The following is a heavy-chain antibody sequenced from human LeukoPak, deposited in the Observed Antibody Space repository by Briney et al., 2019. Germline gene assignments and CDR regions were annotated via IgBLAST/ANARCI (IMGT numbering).Heavy chain of an antibody. CDR2: ISGSGGNT. Sequence: GGSLRLSCSASGFALSGFAMGWARQAPGKGLEWVSSISGSGGNTYYADSVEGRFTISRDNSKNTLYLQMNSLRAEDTALYYCARGRGGDYVPSRFDYWGQGTLVTVSS. CDR3: ARGRGGDYVPSRFDY. V-gene: IGHV3-23*01. D-gene: IGHD4-17*01. J-gene: IGHJ4*02. CDR1: GFALSGFA.